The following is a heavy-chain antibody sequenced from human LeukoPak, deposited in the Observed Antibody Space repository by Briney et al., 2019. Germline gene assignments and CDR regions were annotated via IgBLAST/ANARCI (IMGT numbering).Heavy chain of an antibody. J-gene: IGHJ4*02. Sequence: PGGSLRLSCAASGFTFSGYWMHWVRQAPGKGLVWVSRIDSDGSTTIYADSVRGRFTSSRDNAKNTLYLQMNSLRAEDTAVYYCARESVGYSYGYSFDYWGQGTLVTVSS. CDR2: IDSDGSTT. CDR1: GFTFSGYW. V-gene: IGHV3-74*01. D-gene: IGHD5-18*01. CDR3: ARESVGYSYGYSFDY.